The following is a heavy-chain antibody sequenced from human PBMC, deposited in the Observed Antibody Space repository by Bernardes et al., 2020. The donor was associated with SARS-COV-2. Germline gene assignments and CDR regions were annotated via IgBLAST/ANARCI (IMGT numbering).Heavy chain of an antibody. D-gene: IGHD1-1*01. CDR1: GYSFSSYA. V-gene: IGHV3-23*01. Sequence: GGSLRLSCAASGYSFSSYAMTWVRQAPGKGLEWVSAISGSAGSIHYADSLKGRFTISRDNSKNTLYLQMNSLRDEDRAVYYCARSWNGDYSFGMDVWGPGTTVTVSS. J-gene: IGHJ6*02. CDR2: ISGSAGSI. CDR3: ARSWNGDYSFGMDV.